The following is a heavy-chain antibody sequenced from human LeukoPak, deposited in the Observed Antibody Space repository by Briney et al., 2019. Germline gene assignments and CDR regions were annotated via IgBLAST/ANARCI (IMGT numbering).Heavy chain of an antibody. Sequence: AASVKVSCKASGYTFTGYYMHWVRQAPGQGLEWMGWINSKSGGTNYAQKFQGRVTMTRDTSISTAYMELSRLRSDDTAVYYCAREGVLRLATDRGYYFDYWGQGTQLTVSS. CDR1: GYTFTGYY. D-gene: IGHD3-16*01. CDR3: AREGVLRLATDRGYYFDY. CDR2: INSKSGGT. J-gene: IGHJ4*02. V-gene: IGHV1-2*02.